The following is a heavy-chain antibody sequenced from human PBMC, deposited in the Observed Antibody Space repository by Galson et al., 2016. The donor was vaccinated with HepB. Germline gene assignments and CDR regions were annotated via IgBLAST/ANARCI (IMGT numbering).Heavy chain of an antibody. CDR2: TYSGGDT. J-gene: IGHJ4*02. CDR1: GFTVSSTY. Sequence: LRLSCAASGFTVSSTYMSWVRQAPGKGLEWVSVTYSGGDTYYADSVKGRFTISRDNSKNTLYLQMNSLRAEDTAVYYCATDSPHSSSWGSHWGQGTLVTVSS. D-gene: IGHD6-13*01. CDR3: ATDSPHSSSWGSH. V-gene: IGHV3-53*01.